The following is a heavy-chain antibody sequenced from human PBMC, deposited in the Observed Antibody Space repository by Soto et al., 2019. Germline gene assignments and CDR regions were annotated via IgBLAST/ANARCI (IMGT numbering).Heavy chain of an antibody. CDR2: INHSGST. CDR3: ARGVYVLSARHYYYSFIDV. CDR1: GGSFSGYY. V-gene: IGHV4-34*01. J-gene: IGHJ6*03. Sequence: SETLSLTCAVYGGSFSGYYWSWIRQPPGKGLEWIGEINHSGSTNYNPSLKSRVTISVDASKNQFSLKLSSVTAADTAVYYCARGVYVLSARHYYYSFIDVWGKGTTVTV. D-gene: IGHD3-16*01.